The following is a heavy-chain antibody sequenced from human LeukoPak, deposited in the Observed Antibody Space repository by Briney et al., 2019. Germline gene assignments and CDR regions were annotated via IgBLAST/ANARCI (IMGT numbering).Heavy chain of an antibody. Sequence: GGSLRLSCAASGFTFSSYAMSWVRQAPGKGLEWVSGISWNSGSIGYADSVKGRFTISRDNAKNSLYLQMNSLRAEDMALYYCAKNGETGTTAYYFDYWGQGTLVTVSS. J-gene: IGHJ4*02. CDR1: GFTFSSYA. CDR3: AKNGETGTTAYYFDY. V-gene: IGHV3-9*03. CDR2: ISWNSGSI. D-gene: IGHD1-1*01.